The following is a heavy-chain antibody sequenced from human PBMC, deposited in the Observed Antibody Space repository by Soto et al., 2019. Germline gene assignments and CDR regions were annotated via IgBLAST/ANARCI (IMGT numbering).Heavy chain of an antibody. J-gene: IGHJ6*03. CDR3: ARDSRNYYYYMDV. V-gene: IGHV3-21*01. CDR2: ISGSGGST. CDR1: GFTFSSYW. Sequence: PGGSLRLSCAASGFTFSSYWMHWVRQAPGKGLEWVSAISGSGGSTYYADSVKGRFTISRDNAKNSLYLQMNSLRAEDTAVYYCARDSRNYYYYMDVWGKGTTVTVSS.